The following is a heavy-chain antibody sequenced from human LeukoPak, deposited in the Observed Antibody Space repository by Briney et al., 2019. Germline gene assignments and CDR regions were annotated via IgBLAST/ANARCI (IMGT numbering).Heavy chain of an antibody. CDR3: ARARNAITIFGVVTVRGGMDV. CDR2: MNPNSGDT. J-gene: IGHJ6*02. CDR1: GYTFTSYG. V-gene: IGHV1-8*02. Sequence: GASVKVSCKASGYTFTSYGINWVRQATGQGLEWMGRMNPNSGDTGYAQKFQGRVTMTRNTSISTAYMELSSLRSEDTAVYYCARARNAITIFGVVTVRGGMDVWGQGTTVTVSS. D-gene: IGHD3-3*01.